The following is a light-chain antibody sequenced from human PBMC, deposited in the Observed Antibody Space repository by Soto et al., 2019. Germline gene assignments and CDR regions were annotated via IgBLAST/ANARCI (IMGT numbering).Light chain of an antibody. J-gene: IGLJ1*01. CDR1: SGDIGSYNR. V-gene: IGLV2-14*01. Sequence: QAVVTQPASVSGSPGQSITISCTGTSGDIGSYNRVSWYQQHPGKAPKLIIYEDTDRPSGVSNRFSGSKSGNTASLTISGLQAEDEAEYYCSSYTNINTRACVFGTGTKLTVL. CDR2: EDT. CDR3: SSYTNINTRACV.